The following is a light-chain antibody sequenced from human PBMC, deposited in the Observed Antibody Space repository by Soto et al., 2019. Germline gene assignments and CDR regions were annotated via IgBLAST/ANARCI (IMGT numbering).Light chain of an antibody. Sequence: QSVLTQPASVSGSPGQSITISCTGTSSDVGAYNYVSWYLQYPGKAPKLMIYEVSNRPSGVSNRFSGSKSGNTASLTISGLQAEDEADYYCSSYTSSSTYVFGNGDQGHRP. CDR3: SSYTSSSTYV. CDR1: SSDVGAYNY. V-gene: IGLV2-14*01. J-gene: IGLJ1*01. CDR2: EVS.